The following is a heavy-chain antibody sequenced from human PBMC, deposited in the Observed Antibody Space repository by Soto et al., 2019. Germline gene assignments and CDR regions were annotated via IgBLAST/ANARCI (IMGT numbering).Heavy chain of an antibody. CDR2: ISGSGGST. CDR3: AKWEEIRYFDWLFSNSGHFDY. V-gene: IGHV3-23*01. CDR1: GFTFSSYA. D-gene: IGHD3-9*01. J-gene: IGHJ4*02. Sequence: GGSLRLSCAASGFTFSSYAMSWVRQAPGKGLECVSAISGSGGSTYYADSVKGRFTISRDNSKNTLYLQMNSLRAEDTAVYYCAKWEEIRYFDWLFSNSGHFDYWGQGTLVTVSS.